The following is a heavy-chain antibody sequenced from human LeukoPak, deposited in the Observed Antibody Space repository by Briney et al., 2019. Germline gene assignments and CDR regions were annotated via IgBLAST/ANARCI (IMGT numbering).Heavy chain of an antibody. CDR2: ISVNNGGT. CDR3: ATATQPRGYFLH. J-gene: IGHJ1*01. D-gene: IGHD2-2*01. Sequence: ASVKVSCKASGYTFTTYSLAWVRQAPGQSLEWMGWISVNNGGTNYAQSFQDRVTLTRDTSTNTAYLELRSLRSDDTAIIYCATATQPRGYFLHWGQGSLVTVSS. CDR1: GYTFTTYS. V-gene: IGHV1-18*01.